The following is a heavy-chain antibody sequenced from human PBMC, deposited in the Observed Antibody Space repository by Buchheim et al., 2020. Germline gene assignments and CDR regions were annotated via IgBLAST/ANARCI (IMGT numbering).Heavy chain of an antibody. Sequence: QVQLVESGGGAVQPGRSLRLSCVVSGFTFSSYGMHWVRQAPGKGLEWVAVIAYDGSNKYYADSVKGRFTISSDNSKNTLYLQMNSLRAEDTAVYYCAKDPQDGSGTSNYFDYWGQGTL. CDR1: GFTFSSYG. J-gene: IGHJ4*02. CDR3: AKDPQDGSGTSNYFDY. D-gene: IGHD3-10*01. CDR2: IAYDGSNK. V-gene: IGHV3-30*18.